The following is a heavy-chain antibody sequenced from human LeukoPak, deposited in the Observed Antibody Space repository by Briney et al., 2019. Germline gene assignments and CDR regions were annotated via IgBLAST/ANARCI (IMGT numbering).Heavy chain of an antibody. CDR1: GGSISSYY. CDR3: ARLSVVPAAMQFYYYYHMDV. V-gene: IGHV4-59*08. Sequence: KPSETLSLTCTVSGGSISSYYWGWIRQPAGKGLEWIGYIFYSGSTNYNPSLKSRVTISVDTSKNQFSLKLSSVTAADTAVYYCARLSVVPAAMQFYYYYHMDVWGKGTTVTVSS. J-gene: IGHJ6*03. CDR2: IFYSGST. D-gene: IGHD2-2*01.